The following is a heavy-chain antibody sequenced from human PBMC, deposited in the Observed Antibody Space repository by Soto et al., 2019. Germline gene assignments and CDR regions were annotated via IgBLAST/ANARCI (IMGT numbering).Heavy chain of an antibody. CDR1: GGSIISSIYY. CDR3: ARHGDFWSVSQGYNWFDP. Sequence: LSLTCTVSGGSIISSIYYWGWIRQPPGKGLEWIGSTYYSGSANYNPSLKSRVTISVDTSKNQFSLELSSLTAADTAVYYCARHGDFWSVSQGYNWFDPWGQGTLVTVSS. CDR2: TYYSGSA. V-gene: IGHV4-39*01. J-gene: IGHJ5*02. D-gene: IGHD3-3*01.